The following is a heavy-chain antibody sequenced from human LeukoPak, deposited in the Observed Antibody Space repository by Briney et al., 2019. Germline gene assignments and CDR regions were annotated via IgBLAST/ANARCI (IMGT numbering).Heavy chain of an antibody. CDR1: GGSISSYY. D-gene: IGHD3-3*01. J-gene: IGHJ6*03. CDR3: ARGRGITIFGVVNYYYMDV. CDR2: IYYSGST. Sequence: SETLSLTCTVSGGSISSYYWSWIRQPPGKGLEWIGYIYYSGSTNYNPSLKSRVTISVDTSKNQSSLKLSSVTAADTAVYYCARGRGITIFGVVNYYYMDVWGKGTTVTVSS. V-gene: IGHV4-59*01.